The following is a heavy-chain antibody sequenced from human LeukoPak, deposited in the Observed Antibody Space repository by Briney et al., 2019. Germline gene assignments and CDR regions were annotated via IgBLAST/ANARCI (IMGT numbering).Heavy chain of an antibody. V-gene: IGHV4-59*08. CDR3: ARHRAYSSSSPFDY. D-gene: IGHD6-6*01. CDR2: FYYTGST. Sequence: PSETLSLTCAVSGGSISSLYWSWIRQPPGKGLQWIGDFYYTGSTNYNPSLKSRVTMFVDMSKNQFSLRLSSVTAADTAVYYCARHRAYSSSSPFDYWGQGTLVTVSS. CDR1: GGSISSLY. J-gene: IGHJ4*02.